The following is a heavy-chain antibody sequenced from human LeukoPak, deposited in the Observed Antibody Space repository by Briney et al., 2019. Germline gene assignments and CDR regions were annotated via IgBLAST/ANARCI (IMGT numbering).Heavy chain of an antibody. Sequence: PGGSLRLSCAASGFTVSSNYMSWVRQAPGKGLEWVSVIYSGGSTYYADSVKGRFTISRHNSKNTLYLQMNSLRAEDTAVYYCARGSPTYDILTGYFYYFDYWGQGTLSPSPQ. CDR2: IYSGGST. J-gene: IGHJ4*02. CDR3: ARGSPTYDILTGYFYYFDY. CDR1: GFTVSSNY. D-gene: IGHD3-9*01. V-gene: IGHV3-53*04.